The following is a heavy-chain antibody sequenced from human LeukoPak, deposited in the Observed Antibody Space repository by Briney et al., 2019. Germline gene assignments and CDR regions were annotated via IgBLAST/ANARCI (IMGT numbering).Heavy chain of an antibody. CDR1: GYTLTELS. V-gene: IGHV1-2*02. CDR2: INPNSGGT. D-gene: IGHD3-16*01. Sequence: ASVKVSCKVSGYTLTELSMHWVRQAPGQGLEWMGWINPNSGGTNYAQKFQGRVTMTRDTSISTAYMELSRLRSDDTAVYYCARGIGGSDFDYWGQGTLVTVSS. CDR3: ARGIGGSDFDY. J-gene: IGHJ4*02.